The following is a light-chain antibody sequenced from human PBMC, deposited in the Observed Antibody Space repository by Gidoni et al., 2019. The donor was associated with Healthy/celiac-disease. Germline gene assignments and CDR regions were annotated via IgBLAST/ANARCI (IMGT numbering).Light chain of an antibody. CDR2: DNS. CDR1: SPNIAAAYA. CDR3: QSYDSSLSAYYV. V-gene: IGLV1-40*01. Sequence: HSVLTQPPSVSGAPGQRVTISCTGSSPNIAAAYAVHGYQQLPGTAPKLLIYDNSNRPSGVPGRFSGSKSGTSASLAITGLQAEDEADYYCQSYDSSLSAYYVFGTGTKVTVL. J-gene: IGLJ1*01.